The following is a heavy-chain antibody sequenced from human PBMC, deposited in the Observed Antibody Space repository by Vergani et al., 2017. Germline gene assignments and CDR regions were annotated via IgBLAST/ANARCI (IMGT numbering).Heavy chain of an antibody. Sequence: VQLVESGGGVVQPGGSLRLSCAASGFTVSSNYMSWVRQAPGKGLEWVANIKQDGSEKYYVDSVKGRFTISRDNAKNSLYLQMNSLRAEDTALYYCARDSPWQWELLGHWFDPWGQGTLVTVSS. CDR3: ARDSPWQWELLGHWFDP. CDR1: GFTVSSNY. J-gene: IGHJ5*02. CDR2: IKQDGSEK. D-gene: IGHD1-26*01. V-gene: IGHV3-7*03.